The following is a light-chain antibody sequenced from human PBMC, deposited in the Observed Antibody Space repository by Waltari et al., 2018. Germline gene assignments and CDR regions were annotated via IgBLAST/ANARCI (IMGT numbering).Light chain of an antibody. V-gene: IGKV1-NL1*01. CDR2: DAS. CDR1: QGIDNS. Sequence: QMTQSPSSLSASVGGGVTITCRASQGIDNSLAWYQQKPGKAPKLLLFDASTLESGVPSRFSGSGSGAHYTLTITSLQPDDFGTYYCQQYYNTPRTFGQGTKVEIK. CDR3: QQYYNTPRT. J-gene: IGKJ1*01.